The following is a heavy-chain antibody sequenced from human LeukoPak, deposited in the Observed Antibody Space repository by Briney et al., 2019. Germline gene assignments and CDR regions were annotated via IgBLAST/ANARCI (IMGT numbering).Heavy chain of an antibody. Sequence: PGGSLRLSCETSGFTFSSYAMSWVRQAPGKGLEWVSTISGSGDTIYYADSVRGRFTISRDYSKNTLYLQMNTLRAEDTALYYCANTRRYSSSWGLGFFDSWGQGTLVTVSS. D-gene: IGHD6-13*01. J-gene: IGHJ4*01. V-gene: IGHV3-23*01. CDR3: ANTRRYSSSWGLGFFDS. CDR1: GFTFSSYA. CDR2: ISGSGDTI.